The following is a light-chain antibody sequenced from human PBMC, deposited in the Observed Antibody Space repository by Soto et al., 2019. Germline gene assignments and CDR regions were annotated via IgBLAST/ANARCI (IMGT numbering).Light chain of an antibody. CDR3: QQFGSSIPHT. Sequence: EIVMTQSPGTLSLSPGERATISCRASQVIGSRYLAWYHQKSGQAPRLLIYGASSRATGIPDRFSGSGSVTVFTLTISRLEPEDFGVYYCQQFGSSIPHTFGQGTKLEIK. V-gene: IGKV3-20*01. CDR2: GAS. CDR1: QVIGSRY. J-gene: IGKJ2*01.